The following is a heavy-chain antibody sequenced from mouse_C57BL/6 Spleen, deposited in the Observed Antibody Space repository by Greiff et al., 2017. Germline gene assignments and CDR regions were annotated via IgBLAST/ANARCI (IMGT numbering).Heavy chain of an antibody. Sequence: EVNLVESGGGLVQPGGSLSLSCAASGFTFTDYYMSWVRQPPGKALEWLGFIRNKANGYTTEYSASVKGRFTISRDNSQSILYLQMNALRAEDSAPYYCARQTGCFAYWGQGTLLTVSA. D-gene: IGHD4-1*01. CDR3: ARQTGCFAY. CDR1: GFTFTDYY. J-gene: IGHJ3*01. V-gene: IGHV7-3*01. CDR2: IRNKANGYTT.